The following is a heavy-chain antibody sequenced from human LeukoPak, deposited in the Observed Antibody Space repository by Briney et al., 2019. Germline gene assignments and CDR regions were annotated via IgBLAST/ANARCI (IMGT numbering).Heavy chain of an antibody. CDR3: ARSSQDSSTSFEY. J-gene: IGHJ4*02. V-gene: IGHV4-59*01. CDR1: GGSISPYY. D-gene: IGHD6-6*01. CDR2: IYHSGST. Sequence: SETLSLTCTVSGGSISPYYWSWIRQPPGKRLEDIGYIYHSGSTNYNPSLKSRVTMSVDKSKNQCSLRLSSVTAADTAIYFCARSSQDSSTSFEYWGQGTLVTVSS.